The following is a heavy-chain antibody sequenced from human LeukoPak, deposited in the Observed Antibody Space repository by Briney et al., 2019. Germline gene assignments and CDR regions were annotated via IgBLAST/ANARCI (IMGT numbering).Heavy chain of an antibody. CDR3: ARVGDDSGSYLFDY. D-gene: IGHD1-26*01. J-gene: IGHJ4*02. CDR2: FYHSGST. CDR1: GGSISSSNW. Sequence: PSETLSLTCAVSGGSISSSNWWSWVRQPPGKGLEWIGEFYHSGSTNYNPSLKSRVTISVDKSKNQFSLKLSSVTAADTAVYYCARVGDDSGSYLFDYWGQGTLVTVSS. V-gene: IGHV4-4*02.